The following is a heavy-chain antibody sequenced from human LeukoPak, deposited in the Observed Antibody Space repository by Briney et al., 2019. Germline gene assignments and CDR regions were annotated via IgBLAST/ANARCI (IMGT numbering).Heavy chain of an antibody. V-gene: IGHV3-23*01. CDR2: ISGSGGST. J-gene: IGHJ4*02. CDR1: GFTFSSYG. CDR3: AKGTITIFGVAYRF. D-gene: IGHD3-3*01. Sequence: GGSLRLSCAASGFTFSSYGMSWVRQAPGKGLEWVSAISGSGGSTYYADSVKGRFTISRDNSKNTLYLQMNSLRAEDTAVYYCAKGTITIFGVAYRFWGQGTLVTVSS.